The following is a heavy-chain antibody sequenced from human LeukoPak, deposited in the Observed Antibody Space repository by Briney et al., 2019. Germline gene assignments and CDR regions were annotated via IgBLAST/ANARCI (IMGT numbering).Heavy chain of an antibody. CDR1: GFTFSNYW. J-gene: IGHJ5*02. CDR2: INEDASKK. D-gene: IGHD6-6*01. CDR3: ATSTYISSPS. Sequence: AGGSLRLSCAASGFTFSNYWMIWVRQAPGKGLEWVANINEDASKKYYVDSVEGRFTISRDDAKNSLYLQMNSLRAEDTAMYYCATSTYISSPSWGQGTLVTVSS. V-gene: IGHV3-7*01.